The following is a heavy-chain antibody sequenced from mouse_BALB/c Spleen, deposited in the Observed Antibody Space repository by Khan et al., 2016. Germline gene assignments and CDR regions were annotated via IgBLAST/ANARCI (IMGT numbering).Heavy chain of an antibody. CDR2: INYSGNT. CDR3: ARKDYYDYDPFPY. J-gene: IGHJ3*01. CDR1: GYSITSEYA. Sequence: EVQLQESGPGLVKPSQSLSLTCTVTGYSITSEYAWNWIRQFPGNKLEWMGYINYSGNTRYNPSLKSRISINRDTSKNQFFLQLNSVTTEDTATXYCARKDYYDYDPFPYWGQGTLVAVSA. D-gene: IGHD2-4*01. V-gene: IGHV3-2*02.